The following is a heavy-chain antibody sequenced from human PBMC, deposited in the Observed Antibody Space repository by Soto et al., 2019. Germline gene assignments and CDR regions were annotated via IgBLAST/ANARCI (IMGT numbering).Heavy chain of an antibody. CDR3: ARSIAARRAGGY. D-gene: IGHD6-6*01. V-gene: IGHV1-2*02. Sequence: ASVKGSCKASGYTFTGYYMHWVRQAPGQGLEWMGWINPNSGGTNYAQKFQGRVTMTRDTSISTAYMELSRLRSDDTAVYYCARSIAARRAGGYWGQGTLVTVSS. J-gene: IGHJ4*02. CDR1: GYTFTGYY. CDR2: INPNSGGT.